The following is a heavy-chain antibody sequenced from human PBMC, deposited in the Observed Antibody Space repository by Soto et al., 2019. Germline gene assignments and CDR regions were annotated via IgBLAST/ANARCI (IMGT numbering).Heavy chain of an antibody. CDR1: GASINNFAYY. J-gene: IGHJ5*01. D-gene: IGHD3-10*01. CDR2: VYYNENT. Sequence: PSETLSLTCSVSGASINNFAYYWGWIRQPPGKGLEWIGTVYYNENTYYNPYLRSRVAISVDTAKNQFYMNMRSVTDADTAVYFCARRERYYGSPGWFDPWGQGTPVTVSS. CDR3: ARRERYYGSPGWFDP. V-gene: IGHV4-39*01.